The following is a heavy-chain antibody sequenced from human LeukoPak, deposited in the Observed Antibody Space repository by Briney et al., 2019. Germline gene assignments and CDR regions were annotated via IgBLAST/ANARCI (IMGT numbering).Heavy chain of an antibody. Sequence: TGGSLRLSCAASGFTFSDYYMSWIRQAPGKGLEWVSYISSSGSTIYCADSVKGRFTISRDNAKNSLYLQMNSLRAEDTAVYYCARLKYSGSYPADYWGQGTLVTVSS. CDR3: ARLKYSGSYPADY. CDR1: GFTFSDYY. V-gene: IGHV3-11*01. CDR2: ISSSGSTI. D-gene: IGHD1-26*01. J-gene: IGHJ4*02.